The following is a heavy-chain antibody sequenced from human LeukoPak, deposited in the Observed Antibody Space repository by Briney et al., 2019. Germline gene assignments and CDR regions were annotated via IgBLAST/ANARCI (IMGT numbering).Heavy chain of an antibody. CDR3: ARGDSSDPVHTFDY. CDR1: GYTVTSYG. Sequence: ASVKVSCRASGYTVTSYGISWVRQAPGQGLEWMGWISAYNGNTNYAQKLQGRVTMTTDTSTSTAYMELRSLRSDDTAVYYCARGDSSDPVHTFDYWGQGTLVTVSS. CDR2: ISAYNGNT. D-gene: IGHD6-19*01. J-gene: IGHJ4*02. V-gene: IGHV1-18*01.